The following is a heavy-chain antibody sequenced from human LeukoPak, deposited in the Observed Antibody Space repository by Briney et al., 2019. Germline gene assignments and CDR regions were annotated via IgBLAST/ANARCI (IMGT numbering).Heavy chain of an antibody. J-gene: IGHJ3*02. CDR1: GGSISSYY. Sequence: PPETLSLTCTVSGGSISSYYWSWIRQPPGKGLEWIGYIYYSGSTNYNPSLKSRVTISVDTSKNQFSLKLSSVTAADTAVYYCAGLKIYDSSGYAFDIWGQGTMVTVSS. D-gene: IGHD3-22*01. CDR3: AGLKIYDSSGYAFDI. CDR2: IYYSGST. V-gene: IGHV4-59*01.